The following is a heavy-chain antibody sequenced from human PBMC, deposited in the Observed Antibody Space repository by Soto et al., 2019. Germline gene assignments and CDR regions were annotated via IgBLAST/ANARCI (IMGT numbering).Heavy chain of an antibody. D-gene: IGHD5-18*01. Sequence: PGGSLRLSCTASGFIFTTYAMNWVRQAPGKGLEWVSFVSGSGDDTKYADSVKGRFTISRDNSKNTLFLQMNSLRADDTAVYYCAKGGYTFAYEWGQGALVTVSS. J-gene: IGHJ4*02. V-gene: IGHV3-23*01. CDR3: AKGGYTFAYE. CDR2: VSGSGDDT. CDR1: GFIFTTYA.